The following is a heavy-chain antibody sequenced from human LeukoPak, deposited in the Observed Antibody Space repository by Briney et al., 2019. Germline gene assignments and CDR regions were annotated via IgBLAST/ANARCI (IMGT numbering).Heavy chain of an antibody. CDR1: GGSFSGYY. D-gene: IGHD3-22*01. J-gene: IGHJ4*02. CDR2: INHSGST. Sequence: SETLSLTCGVYGGSFSGYYWSWIRQPPGKGLEWIGEINHSGSTNYNPSLKSRVTISVDTSKNQFSLKLSSVTAADTAVYYCARRSVAYSYDSSGYSPVYYFDYWGQGTLVTVSS. CDR3: ARRSVAYSYDSSGYSPVYYFDY. V-gene: IGHV4-34*01.